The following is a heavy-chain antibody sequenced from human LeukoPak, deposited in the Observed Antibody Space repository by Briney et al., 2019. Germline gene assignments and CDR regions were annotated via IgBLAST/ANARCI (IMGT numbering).Heavy chain of an antibody. Sequence: SVKVSCKASGGTFSSYAISWVRQAPGQGLEWMGRIIPILGIANYAQKFQGRVTITADKSTSTAYMELSSLRSEDTAVYYCARVSVVPAAMPGAGYYYYGMDVWGQGTTVTVSS. CDR3: ARVSVVPAAMPGAGYYYYGMDV. D-gene: IGHD2-2*01. CDR2: IIPILGIA. V-gene: IGHV1-69*04. J-gene: IGHJ6*02. CDR1: GGTFSSYA.